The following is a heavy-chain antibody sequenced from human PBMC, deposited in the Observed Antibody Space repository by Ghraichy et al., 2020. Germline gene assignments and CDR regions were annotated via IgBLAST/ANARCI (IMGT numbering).Heavy chain of an antibody. D-gene: IGHD4-11*01. V-gene: IGHV4-59*08. J-gene: IGHJ6*02. CDR1: GDSISGYY. Sequence: SQTLSLTCTVSGDSISGYYWSWIRQPPGKGLEWIGYIYYSGSTNYNPSLKSRVTISVDTSKNQFSLRLTSVTAADTAVYYCARHYSYSNYAYHYYYGMDVWGQGTTVTVSS. CDR2: IYYSGST. CDR3: ARHYSYSNYAYHYYYGMDV.